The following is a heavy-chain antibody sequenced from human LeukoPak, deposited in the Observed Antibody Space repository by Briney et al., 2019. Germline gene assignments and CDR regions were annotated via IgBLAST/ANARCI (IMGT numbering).Heavy chain of an antibody. Sequence: PSETLSLTCTVSGGSISSSSYYWGWIRQPPGKGLEWIGTIYYSGSTSYNPSLKSRLTISVDTSKNQFSLKLSSVTAADTAVYYCARLGNPMATYDYVWGSHRYFHYWGQGTLVTVSS. J-gene: IGHJ4*02. CDR2: IYYSGST. V-gene: IGHV4-39*01. CDR3: ARLGNPMATYDYVWGSHRYFHY. D-gene: IGHD3-16*02. CDR1: GGSISSSSYY.